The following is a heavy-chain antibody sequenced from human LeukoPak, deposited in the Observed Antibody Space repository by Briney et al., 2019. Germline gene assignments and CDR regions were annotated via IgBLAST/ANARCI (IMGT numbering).Heavy chain of an antibody. CDR1: GYTLTELS. J-gene: IGHJ4*02. D-gene: IGHD6-13*01. V-gene: IGHV1-24*01. CDR2: FDPEDGGT. CDR3: ATGGIAAAAGDY. Sequence: ASVKVSCKVSGYTLTELSMHWVRQAPGKGLEWMGGFDPEDGGTIYAQKFQGRVTMTEDTSTDTAYMELSSLRSEDTAVYYCATGGIAAAAGDYWGQGTLVTVSS.